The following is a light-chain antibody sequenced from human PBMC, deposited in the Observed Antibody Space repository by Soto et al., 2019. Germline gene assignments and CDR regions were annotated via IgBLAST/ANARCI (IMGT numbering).Light chain of an antibody. Sequence: ETVMTQSPATLSVPPGERATLSCRASQSVSSNLAWYQQRPGQAPRLLIYGTSTRATGVPARFSGVGSGTEFTLTISSLQSEDSAVYYCQQYKNWPQTFGQGTKVDIK. J-gene: IGKJ1*01. V-gene: IGKV3-15*01. CDR1: QSVSSN. CDR3: QQYKNWPQT. CDR2: GTS.